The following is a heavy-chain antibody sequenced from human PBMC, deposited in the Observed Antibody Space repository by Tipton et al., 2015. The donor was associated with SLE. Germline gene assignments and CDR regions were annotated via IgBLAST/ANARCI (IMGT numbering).Heavy chain of an antibody. J-gene: IGHJ4*02. CDR2: IRYDGSNK. V-gene: IGHV3-30*02. CDR3: AKDEGYYDSSGYSHFDY. CDR1: GFTFSSYG. Sequence: SLRLSCAASGFTFSSYGMHWVRQAPGKGLEWVGFIRYDGSNKYYADSAKGRFTISRDNSKNTLYLQMNSLRAEDTAVYYCAKDEGYYDSSGYSHFDYWGQGTLVTVSS. D-gene: IGHD3-22*01.